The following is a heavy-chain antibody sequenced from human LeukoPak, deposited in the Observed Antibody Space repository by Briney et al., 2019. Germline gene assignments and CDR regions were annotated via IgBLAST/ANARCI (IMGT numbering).Heavy chain of an antibody. CDR3: ARGRYNWKYVWFDP. D-gene: IGHD1-7*01. CDR2: IYYSVST. V-gene: IGHV4-39*07. CDR1: GASISSTNNF. J-gene: IGHJ5*02. Sequence: SETLSLTCTVSGASISSTNNFWCWIRQTPGKGLEWIATIYYSVSTYYNPSLKSRLSISVDTSKNQFSLKLSSVTAADTALYYCARGRYNWKYVWFDPWGQGTLVTVSS.